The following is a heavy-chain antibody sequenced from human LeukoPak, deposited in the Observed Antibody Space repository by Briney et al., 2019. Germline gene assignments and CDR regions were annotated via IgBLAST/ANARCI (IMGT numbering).Heavy chain of an antibody. CDR2: IYPGDSDT. D-gene: IGHD2-15*01. CDR3: ASTGCSGGSCYSIYFQH. J-gene: IGHJ1*01. CDR1: GYSFTSYW. Sequence: GESLKISCKGSGYSFTSYWIGWVRQMPGKGLEWMGIIYPGDSDTRYSPSFQGQVTISADKSISTAYLQWSSLKASDTAMYYCASTGCSGGSCYSIYFQHWGRGTLVTVSS. V-gene: IGHV5-51*01.